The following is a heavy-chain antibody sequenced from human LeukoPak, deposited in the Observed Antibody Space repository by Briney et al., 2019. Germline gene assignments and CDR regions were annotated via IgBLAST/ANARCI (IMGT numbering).Heavy chain of an antibody. J-gene: IGHJ5*02. CDR1: GFTFGDYA. D-gene: IGHD3-22*01. V-gene: IGHV3-23*01. CDR2: ISGSGGST. CDR3: AKEGDPNYDSSGYHH. Sequence: PGGSLRLSCTACGFTFGDYAMSWFRQAPGKGLEWVSAISGSGGSTYYADSVKGRFTISRDNSKNTLYLQMNSLRAEDTAVYYCAKEGDPNYDSSGYHHWGQGTLVTVSS.